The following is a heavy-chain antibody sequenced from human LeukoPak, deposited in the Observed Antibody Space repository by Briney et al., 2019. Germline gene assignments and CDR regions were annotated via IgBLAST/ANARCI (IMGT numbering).Heavy chain of an antibody. Sequence: GGSLRLSCAASGFTVSSNYMSWVRQAPGKGLEWMGRIIPILGIANYAQKFQGRVTITADKSTSTAYMELSSLRSEDTAVYYCARSNIVATIQVDYWGQGTLVTVSS. V-gene: IGHV1-69*02. CDR2: IIPILGIA. J-gene: IGHJ4*02. D-gene: IGHD5-12*01. CDR1: GFTVSSNY. CDR3: ARSNIVATIQVDY.